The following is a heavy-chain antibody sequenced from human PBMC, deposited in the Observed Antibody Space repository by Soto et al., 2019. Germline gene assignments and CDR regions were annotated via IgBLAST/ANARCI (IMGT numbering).Heavy chain of an antibody. Sequence: ASETLSLTCTVSGGSVSSSSYYWGWVRQPPGKGLEWIGSVYYSGSTYYNPSLESRVTISVDKSKNQFSLKLMSLSAADTAVYYCGRLEELATISYYFDHWGQGALVTGSS. V-gene: IGHV4-39*01. CDR1: GGSVSSSSYY. CDR3: GRLEELATISYYFDH. J-gene: IGHJ4*02. CDR2: VYYSGST. D-gene: IGHD1-1*01.